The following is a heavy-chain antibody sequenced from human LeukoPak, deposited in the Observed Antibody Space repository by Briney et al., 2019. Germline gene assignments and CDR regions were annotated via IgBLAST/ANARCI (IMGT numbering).Heavy chain of an antibody. Sequence: ASVKVSCKASGYTFTGYYMHWVRQAPGQGLEWMGWMNPNSGNTGYAQKFQGRVTMTRNTSISTAYMELSSLRSEDTAVYYCATRGAMVRGVEDYWGQGTLVTVSS. J-gene: IGHJ4*02. CDR1: GYTFTGYY. D-gene: IGHD3-10*01. CDR2: MNPNSGNT. V-gene: IGHV1-8*02. CDR3: ATRGAMVRGVEDY.